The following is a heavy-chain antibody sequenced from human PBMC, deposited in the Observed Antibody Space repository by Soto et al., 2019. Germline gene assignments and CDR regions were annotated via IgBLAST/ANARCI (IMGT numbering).Heavy chain of an antibody. D-gene: IGHD4-17*01. Sequence: EAQLVESGGGLVQPGGSLRLSCAASGFTFSRYEMNWVCQAPGKGLEWVSYITGTSSTIYYADSVKGRFTISRDNAKNSLYLQMNSLRAEDTAVYYCATRLDPMREDALDIWGQGTMVTVSS. CDR3: ATRLDPMREDALDI. V-gene: IGHV3-48*03. CDR1: GFTFSRYE. CDR2: ITGTSSTI. J-gene: IGHJ3*02.